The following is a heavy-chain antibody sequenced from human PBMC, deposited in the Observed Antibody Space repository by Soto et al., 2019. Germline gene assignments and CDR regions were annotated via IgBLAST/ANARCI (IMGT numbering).Heavy chain of an antibody. Sequence: QVQLVQSGAEVKKPGASVKVSCKASGYTFTSYYMHWVRQAPGQGLEWMGIINPSGGSTSYAQKFQVRVTMTRDTSTSTVYMELSSLGSEDTAVYYCARDSSGRGSGCYTPGEYFQHWGQGTLVTVSS. D-gene: IGHD3-10*01. V-gene: IGHV1-46*03. CDR1: GYTFTSYY. CDR2: INPSGGST. J-gene: IGHJ1*01. CDR3: ARDSSGRGSGCYTPGEYFQH.